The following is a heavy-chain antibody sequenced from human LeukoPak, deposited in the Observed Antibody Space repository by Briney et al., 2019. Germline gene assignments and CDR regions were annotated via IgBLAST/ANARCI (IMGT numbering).Heavy chain of an antibody. CDR3: AKHQEGRRIHSSGYYRC. V-gene: IGHV3-23*01. J-gene: IGHJ4*02. CDR2: ISGSGGST. CDR1: GFTFSSYA. Sequence: GGSLRLSCAASGFTFSSYAMSWVRQAPGKGLDWVSAISGSGGSTYYADSVKGRFTISRDNSKDTPYLQMNSLRAEDTAVYYCAKHQEGRRIHSSGYYRCWGQGTLVTVSS. D-gene: IGHD3-22*01.